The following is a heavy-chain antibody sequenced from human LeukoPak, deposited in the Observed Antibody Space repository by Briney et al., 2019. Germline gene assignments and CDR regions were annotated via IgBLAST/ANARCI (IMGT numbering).Heavy chain of an antibody. CDR1: GGTFSSYA. CDR2: ISAKKGNT. D-gene: IGHD1-26*01. V-gene: IGHV1-18*01. CDR3: AARSGELPYYFDY. Sequence: EASVKVSCKASGGTFSSYAISWVRQAPGQGLEWMGWISAKKGNTNYAQKLQGRVTMTTDTSTSTAYMELRSLRSDDTAVYYCAARSGELPYYFDYWGQGTLVTVSS. J-gene: IGHJ4*02.